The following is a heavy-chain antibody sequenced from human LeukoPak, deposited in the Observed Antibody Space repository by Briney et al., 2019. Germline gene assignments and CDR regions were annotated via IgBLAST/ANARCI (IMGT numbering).Heavy chain of an antibody. Sequence: GGSLRPSCAASGVTVGNNYMNWVRQAPGKGLEWVSLIYSGGSTYYADSVKGRFTISRDNSKNTLYLQMNSLRAEDTAVYYCARDPPAVAANTYGWGQGTLVTVSS. CDR1: GVTVGNNY. J-gene: IGHJ4*02. V-gene: IGHV3-66*01. D-gene: IGHD6-6*01. CDR3: ARDPPAVAANTYG. CDR2: IYSGGST.